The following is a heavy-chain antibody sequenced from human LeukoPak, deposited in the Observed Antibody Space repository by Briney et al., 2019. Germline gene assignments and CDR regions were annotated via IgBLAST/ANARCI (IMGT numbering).Heavy chain of an antibody. CDR3: ARRPPIAAAGNYFDY. V-gene: IGHV4-61*01. J-gene: IGHJ4*02. Sequence: SETLSLTCTVSGGSISSGSYYWSWIRQPPGKGLEWIGYIYYSGSTNYNPSLKSRVTISVDTSKNQFSLKLSSVTAADTAVYYCARRPPIAAAGNYFDYWGQGTLVTVSS. D-gene: IGHD6-13*01. CDR1: GGSISSGSYY. CDR2: IYYSGST.